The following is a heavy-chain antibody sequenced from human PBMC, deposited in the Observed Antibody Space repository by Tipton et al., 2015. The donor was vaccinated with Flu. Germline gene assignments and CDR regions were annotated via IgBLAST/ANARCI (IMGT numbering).Heavy chain of an antibody. D-gene: IGHD5/OR15-5a*01. CDR3: ARHSTRRVLDY. Sequence: TLSLTCAVYGGSFSGYYWSWIRQPPGKGLEWIGEINHSGSTNYNPSLKSRVTISVDTSKNQFSLKLSSVTAADTAVYYCARHSTRRVLDYWGQGTLVTVSS. V-gene: IGHV4-34*01. J-gene: IGHJ4*02. CDR2: INHSGST. CDR1: GGSFSGYY.